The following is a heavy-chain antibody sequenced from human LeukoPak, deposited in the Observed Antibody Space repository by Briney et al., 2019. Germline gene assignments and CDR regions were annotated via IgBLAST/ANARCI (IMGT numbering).Heavy chain of an antibody. CDR3: ARAYCSGGTCYSSRGMFAP. Sequence: SETLSLTCTVSGGSISSSSYYWGWIRQPPGKGREWIGSIYYSGSTYYNPSLKSRVTISVDTSKNQFSLKLSSVTAADTAVYYCARAYCSGGTCYSSRGMFAPWGQGTLVTVSS. V-gene: IGHV4-39*07. J-gene: IGHJ5*02. D-gene: IGHD2-15*01. CDR2: IYYSGST. CDR1: GGSISSSSYY.